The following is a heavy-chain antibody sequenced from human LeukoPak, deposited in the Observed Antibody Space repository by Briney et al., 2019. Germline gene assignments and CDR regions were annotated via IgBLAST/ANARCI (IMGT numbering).Heavy chain of an antibody. CDR3: ASLLTFGGVIAPLHYYYGMDV. Sequence: PGRSLRLSCAASGFTVSNNYMSWVRQTPGKWLDWVAVIYSGGSTYYADSVKGRFTISRHNSKNTLYLQMNSLRAEDTAVYYCASLLTFGGVIAPLHYYYGMDVWGQGTTVTVSS. CDR1: GFTVSNNY. J-gene: IGHJ6*02. V-gene: IGHV3-53*04. D-gene: IGHD3-16*02. CDR2: IYSGGST.